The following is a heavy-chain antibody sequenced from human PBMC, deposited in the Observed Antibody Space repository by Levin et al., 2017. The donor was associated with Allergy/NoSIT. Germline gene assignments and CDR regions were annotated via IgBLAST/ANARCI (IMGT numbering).Heavy chain of an antibody. D-gene: IGHD3-22*01. CDR2: ISGSGGGT. V-gene: IGHV3-23*01. CDR1: GFAFSSYA. Sequence: WGSLRLSCAASGFAFSSYAMNWVRQAPGKGLEWVSGISGSGGGTYYADSVQGRFTISRDNSKNTLYLQMNSLRAEDTAVYFCAKGGYYSDNSAYYQLAKTFECWGQGTLLTVSS. J-gene: IGHJ4*02. CDR3: AKGGYYSDNSAYYQLAKTFEC.